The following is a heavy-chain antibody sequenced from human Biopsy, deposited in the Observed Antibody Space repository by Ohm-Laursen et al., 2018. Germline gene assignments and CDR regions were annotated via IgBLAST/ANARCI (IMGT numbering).Heavy chain of an antibody. CDR3: ARTPRDSFWSGSYKRGLWFDP. J-gene: IGHJ5*02. CDR2: VYNGGIT. CDR1: GGSIISYY. D-gene: IGHD3-3*01. Sequence: SETLSLTWSVSGGSIISYYWTWIRQPPGKGLEWIGHVYNGGITNYNPSLESRVTISKDTSKNQFSLQVNSVTAADTAVYYCARTPRDSFWSGSYKRGLWFDPWGRGTLVIVSS. V-gene: IGHV4-59*01.